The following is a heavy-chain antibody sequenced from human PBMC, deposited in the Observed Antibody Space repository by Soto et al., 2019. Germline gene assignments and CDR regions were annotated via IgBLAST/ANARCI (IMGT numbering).Heavy chain of an antibody. CDR1: GGSISSGDYY. V-gene: IGHV4-30-4*01. CDR2: IYYSGST. CDR3: ARALRSSYWYFDL. Sequence: QVQLQESGPGLVKPSQTLSLTCNVSGGSISSGDYYWSWIRQPPGKGLEWIGYIYYSGSTYYNPSLTSRVTISIDTSKNQFYVKLSSVTSAVTAVYYCARALRSSYWYFDLWGRCTLVTVSS. J-gene: IGHJ2*01.